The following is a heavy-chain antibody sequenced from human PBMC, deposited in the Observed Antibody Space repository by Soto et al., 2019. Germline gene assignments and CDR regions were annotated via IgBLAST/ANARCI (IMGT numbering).Heavy chain of an antibody. J-gene: IGHJ4*02. CDR2: ISYSGNT. V-gene: IGHV4-39*01. CDR3: ARRNYPYYFDY. CDR1: GGSISSSPSY. Sequence: QLQLQESGPGLVKPSETLSLTCTVSGGSISSSPSYWGGIRQPPGKGLEWIAIISYSGNTYYTPSLKSRVTMSADTSKNQFSLNLTSVTAADAALYYCARRNYPYYFDYWGQGTLVTVSS. D-gene: IGHD3-10*01.